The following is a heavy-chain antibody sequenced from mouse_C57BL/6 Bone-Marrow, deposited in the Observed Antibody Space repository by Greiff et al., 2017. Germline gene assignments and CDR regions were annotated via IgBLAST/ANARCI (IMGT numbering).Heavy chain of an antibody. CDR1: GFTFTDYY. CDR3: GNGLLFAY. J-gene: IGHJ3*01. Sequence: DVQLVESGGGSVQPGGSLSISCAASGFTFTDYYMSWVRQPPGKALEWLGFIRNRANGYTTEYSASVKGRFTTSRDNSQSILYLQMNALGAEDSASYYCGNGLLFAYWGQGTLVTGSA. CDR2: IRNRANGYTT. V-gene: IGHV7-3*01. D-gene: IGHD3-1*01.